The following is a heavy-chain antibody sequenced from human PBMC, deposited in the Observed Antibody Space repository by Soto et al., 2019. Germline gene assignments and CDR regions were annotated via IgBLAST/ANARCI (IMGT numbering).Heavy chain of an antibody. V-gene: IGHV3-74*01. CDR1: GSTFSNDW. Sequence: SLRLSCAVSGSTFSNDWMHWVRQAPGEGLVWVSHINSDGSSTNYADSVKGRFTIARDNAKNTVYLQMNSLRAEDTAVYYCARDRSYSLDVWGQGTTVTVSS. J-gene: IGHJ6*02. CDR3: ARDRSYSLDV. CDR2: INSDGSST.